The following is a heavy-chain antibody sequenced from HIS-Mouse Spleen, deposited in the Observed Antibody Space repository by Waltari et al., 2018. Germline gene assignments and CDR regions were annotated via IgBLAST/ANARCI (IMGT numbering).Heavy chain of an antibody. CDR3: AREIPYSSSWYDWYFDL. CDR2: IYYSGRT. J-gene: IGHJ2*01. CDR1: GGSISSSSYY. V-gene: IGHV4-39*07. D-gene: IGHD6-13*01. Sequence: QLQLQESGPGLVKPSETLSLTCTVSGGSISSSSYYWGWIRQPPGTGRGWIGSIYYSGRTYYNPSLKSRVTITVDTSKNRFSLKLSSVTAADTAVYYCAREIPYSSSWYDWYFDLWGRGTLVTVSS.